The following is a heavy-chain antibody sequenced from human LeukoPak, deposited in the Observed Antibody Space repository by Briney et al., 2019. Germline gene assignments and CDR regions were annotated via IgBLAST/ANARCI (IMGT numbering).Heavy chain of an antibody. CDR1: GGTFSSYA. V-gene: IGHV1-69*05. J-gene: IGHJ6*03. CDR2: IIPIFGTA. D-gene: IGHD4-11*01. Sequence: ASVKVSCKASGGTFSSYAISWVRQAPGPGLEWMGGIIPIFGTANYAQKFQGRVTITTDESTSTAYMELSSLRSEDTAVYYCARAKTTPQQTYYYYYYMDVWGKGTTVTVSS. CDR3: ARAKTTPQQTYYYYYYMDV.